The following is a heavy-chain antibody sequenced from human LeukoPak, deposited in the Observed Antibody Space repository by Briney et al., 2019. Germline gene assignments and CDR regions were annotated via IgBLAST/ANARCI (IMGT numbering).Heavy chain of an antibody. CDR3: ARDDYRFRRPPTPGDETI. V-gene: IGHV3-48*04. Sequence: GGSLRLSCAASGFSFSRYSMNWVRQAPGKGLEWVSYIGSITDGITHHAESVKGRFTISRDNAKNSLYLQMNSLRAEDTAVYYCARDDYRFRRPPTPGDETIWGQGTLVTVSS. CDR2: IGSITDGIT. CDR1: GFSFSRYS. J-gene: IGHJ4*02. D-gene: IGHD4-11*01.